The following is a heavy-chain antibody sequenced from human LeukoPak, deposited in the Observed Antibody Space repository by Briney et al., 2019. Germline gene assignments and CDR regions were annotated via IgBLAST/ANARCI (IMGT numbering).Heavy chain of an antibody. CDR2: IYSGGST. Sequence: GGSLRLSCAASGFTFRSYWIHWVRQAPGKGLEWVSAIYSGGSTYYADSVKGRFTISRDNSKNTLYLQMNSLRAEDTAVYYCAGEWFRKGHAFDIWGQGTMVTVSS. V-gene: IGHV3-66*02. CDR3: AGEWFRKGHAFDI. J-gene: IGHJ3*02. CDR1: GFTFRSYW. D-gene: IGHD3-10*01.